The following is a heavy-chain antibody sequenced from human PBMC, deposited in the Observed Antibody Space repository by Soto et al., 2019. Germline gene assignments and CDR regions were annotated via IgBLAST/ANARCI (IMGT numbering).Heavy chain of an antibody. D-gene: IGHD3-22*01. CDR3: ARYGGITGTTIYYDSSGYYTLFDY. J-gene: IGHJ4*02. V-gene: IGHV3-30-3*01. CDR1: GFTFSSYA. CDR2: ISYDGSNK. Sequence: GGSLRLSCAASGFTFSSYAMHWVRQAPGKGLEWVAVISYDGSNKYYADSVKGRFTISRDNSKNTLYLQMNSLRAEDTALYYCARYGGITGTTIYYDSSGYYTLFDYWGQGTLVTVSS.